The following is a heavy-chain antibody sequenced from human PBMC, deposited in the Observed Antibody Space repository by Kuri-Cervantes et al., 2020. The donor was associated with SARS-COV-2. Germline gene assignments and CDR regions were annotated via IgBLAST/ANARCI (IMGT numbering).Heavy chain of an antibody. CDR1: GYTFTSYY. CDR2: INPSGGST. CDR3: ARKAVFLTGYPLNYYYYGMDV. D-gene: IGHD3-9*01. Sequence: GGSLRLSCKASGYTFTSYYMHWVRQAPGQGLEWMGIINPSGGSTSYAQKFQGRVTMTRDTSTSTVYMELSSLRSEDTAVYYCARKAVFLTGYPLNYYYYGMDVWGQGPTVTVSS. V-gene: IGHV1-46*01. J-gene: IGHJ6*02.